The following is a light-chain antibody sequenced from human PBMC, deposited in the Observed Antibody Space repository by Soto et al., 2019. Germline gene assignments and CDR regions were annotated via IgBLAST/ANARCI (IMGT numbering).Light chain of an antibody. CDR3: ETWDSNTRL. V-gene: IGLV4-60*03. CDR2: IEGSGSF. CDR1: SGYSRYS. Sequence: QSVLAQSSSASASLGSSVKLTCTLSSGYSRYSIAWHQQQPGKAPRYLMRIEGSGSFNKGSGVPDRFSGSISGTDRYLTISNLQSEDEADYYCETWDSNTRLFGGGTKLTVL. J-gene: IGLJ2*01.